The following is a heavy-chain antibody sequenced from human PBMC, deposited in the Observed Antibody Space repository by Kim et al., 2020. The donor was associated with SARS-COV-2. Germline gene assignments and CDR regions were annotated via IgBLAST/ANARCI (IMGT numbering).Heavy chain of an antibody. D-gene: IGHD3-22*01. CDR1: GFTVSSNY. Sequence: GGSPRLSCAASGFTVSSNYMSWVRQAPGKGLEWVSVIYSGGSTYYADSVKGRFTISRDNSKNTLYLQMNSLRAEDTAVYYCARATYYYDSSGYSYHYWGQGTLVTVSS. V-gene: IGHV3-53*01. CDR3: ARATYYYDSSGYSYHY. J-gene: IGHJ4*02. CDR2: IYSGGST.